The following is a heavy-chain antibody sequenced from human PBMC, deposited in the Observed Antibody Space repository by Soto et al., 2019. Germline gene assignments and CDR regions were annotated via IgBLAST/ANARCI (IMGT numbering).Heavy chain of an antibody. D-gene: IGHD3-10*01. CDR3: ARDKLTTHLASGGYFQH. CDR1: GYTFTSYG. Sequence: GASVKVSCKASGYTFTSYGISWVRQAPGQVLEWMGWISAYNGNTNYAQKLQGRVTMTTDTSTSTAYMELRSLRSDDTAVYYCARDKLTTHLASGGYFQHWGQGTLVTVSS. V-gene: IGHV1-18*04. CDR2: ISAYNGNT. J-gene: IGHJ1*01.